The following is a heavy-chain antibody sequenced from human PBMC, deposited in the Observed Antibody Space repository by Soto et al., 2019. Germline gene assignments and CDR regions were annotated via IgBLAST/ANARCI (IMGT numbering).Heavy chain of an antibody. CDR3: ARLWSGYYLDF. Sequence: QLQLQESGPGLVKPSETLSLTSTVSGDSISSSSSYYWGWIRQPPGKGLEWIGSVYHSGKTYYNPSLRSRVTISVDTSKNQFSLNVTSVPAADTAVYYCARLWSGYYLDFWGQGIVVTVSS. V-gene: IGHV4-39*01. CDR2: VYHSGKT. J-gene: IGHJ4*02. CDR1: GDSISSSSSYY. D-gene: IGHD3-3*01.